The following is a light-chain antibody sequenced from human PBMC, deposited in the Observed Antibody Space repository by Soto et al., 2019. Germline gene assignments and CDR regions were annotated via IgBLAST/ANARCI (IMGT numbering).Light chain of an antibody. CDR1: SSNIGATYE. CDR2: GNS. V-gene: IGLV1-40*01. Sequence: QSVLTQPPSVSGAPGQRVTISCTGSSSNIGATYEVQWYQQLPGTAPKLLVYGNSNRPSGVPDRFSGSKSGTSASLAITGLQADDEADYYCQSYASSLSAKYVFGSGTKVTVL. J-gene: IGLJ1*01. CDR3: QSYASSLSAKYV.